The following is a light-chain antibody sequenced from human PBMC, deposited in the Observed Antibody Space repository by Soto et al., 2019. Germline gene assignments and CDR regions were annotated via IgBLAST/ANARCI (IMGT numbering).Light chain of an antibody. CDR3: QQYGSPIT. CDR1: QSVSSSY. Sequence: IVLTKSPGTLSLSPGERATLSCRASQSVSSSYLAWYQQKPGQAPRLLIYGASSRATGIPDRFSGSGSGTDFTLTISRLEPEDFAVYYCQQYGSPITFGQGTRPEIK. J-gene: IGKJ5*01. CDR2: GAS. V-gene: IGKV3-20*01.